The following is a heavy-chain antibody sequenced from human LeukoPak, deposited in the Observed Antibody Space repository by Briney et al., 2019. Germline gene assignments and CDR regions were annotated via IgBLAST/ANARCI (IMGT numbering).Heavy chain of an antibody. J-gene: IGHJ3*01. CDR3: ARITDRTIFGEIMHGFDA. V-gene: IGHV4-39*01. D-gene: IGHD3-3*01. CDR1: GDSINNNNYY. Sequence: IPSETLSLTCTVSGDSINNNNYYWGWIRQPPGEGLEWIGNIYYNGRTYYSPSLKSRGTISVDTSNNQFSLKLNSVTAADTAVYYCARITDRTIFGEIMHGFDAWGQGTPVTVSS. CDR2: IYYNGRT.